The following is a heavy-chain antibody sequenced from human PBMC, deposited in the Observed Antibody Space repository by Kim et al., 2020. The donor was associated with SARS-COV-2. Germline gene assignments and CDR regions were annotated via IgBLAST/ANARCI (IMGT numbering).Heavy chain of an antibody. Sequence: SETLSLTCAVYGGSFSGYYWSWIRQPPGKGLEWIGEINHSGSTNYNPSLKSRVTISVDTSKNQFSLKLSSVTAADTAVYYCARGDISSDIVVVPAAPRSRDYWGQGTLVTVSS. CDR2: INHSGST. CDR3: ARGDISSDIVVVPAAPRSRDY. V-gene: IGHV4-34*01. CDR1: GGSFSGYY. D-gene: IGHD2-2*01. J-gene: IGHJ4*02.